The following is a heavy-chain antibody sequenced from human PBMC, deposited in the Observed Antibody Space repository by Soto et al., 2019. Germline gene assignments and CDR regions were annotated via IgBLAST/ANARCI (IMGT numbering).Heavy chain of an antibody. Sequence: SQTLSLTCAISGDRVSRNSAAWNWIRQSPSRGLEWLGRTYYRSKWYNDYAVSVKSRITINPDTSKNQFSLQLNSVTPEDTAVYYCARYTFAYDFPLEDWFDPWGQGTLVTVSS. CDR1: GDRVSRNSAA. J-gene: IGHJ5*02. D-gene: IGHD3-3*01. CDR3: ARYTFAYDFPLEDWFDP. V-gene: IGHV6-1*01. CDR2: TYYRSKWYN.